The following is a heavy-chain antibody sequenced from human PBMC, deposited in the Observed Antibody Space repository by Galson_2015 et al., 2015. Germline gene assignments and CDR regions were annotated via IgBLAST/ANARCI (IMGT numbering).Heavy chain of an antibody. CDR2: IYPGDSDT. CDR1: GYSFTSYW. J-gene: IGHJ4*02. V-gene: IGHV5-51*01. CDR3: ARRVLVTPYYFDY. D-gene: IGHD2-21*02. Sequence: QSGAEVKKAGESLKISCKGSGYSFTSYWIVWVRQMPGEGLEWMGIIYPGDSDTRYSPSFQGQVTISADKSISTAYLQWSSLKASDTAMYYCARRVLVTPYYFDYWGQGTLVTVSS.